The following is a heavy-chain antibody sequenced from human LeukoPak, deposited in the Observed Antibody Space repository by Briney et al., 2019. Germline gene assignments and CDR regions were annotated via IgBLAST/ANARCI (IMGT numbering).Heavy chain of an antibody. J-gene: IGHJ4*02. V-gene: IGHV3-33*08. CDR3: AGGSGISDF. Sequence: PSGTLSLTCAVSGASISGNYWWTWVRQAPGKGLEWVALIWHDGSNKYYADSVKGRFTISRDNSKNTLYLQMNSLRAEDTAVYYCAGGSGISDFWGQGTLVTVSS. CDR2: IWHDGSNK. CDR1: GASISGNY. D-gene: IGHD1-26*01.